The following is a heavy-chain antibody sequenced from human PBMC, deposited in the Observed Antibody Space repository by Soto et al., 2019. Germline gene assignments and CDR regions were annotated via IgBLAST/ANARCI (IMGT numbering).Heavy chain of an antibody. D-gene: IGHD6-13*01. J-gene: IGHJ5*02. CDR1: GFTFSSYG. Sequence: PGGSLRLSCAASGFTFSSYGMHWVRQAPGKGLEWVAVIWYDGSKKYYADSVKGRFTISRDNSKNTLYLQMNSLRAEDTAVYYCARDRSRAAAGKWDGGSFEHWGQGTLVTVSS. CDR2: IWYDGSKK. CDR3: ARDRSRAAAGKWDGGSFEH. V-gene: IGHV3-33*01.